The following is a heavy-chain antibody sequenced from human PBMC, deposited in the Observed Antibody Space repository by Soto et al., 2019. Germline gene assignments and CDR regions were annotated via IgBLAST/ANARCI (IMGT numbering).Heavy chain of an antibody. D-gene: IGHD6-19*01. Sequence: QVQLVQSGAEVKKPGSSVKVSCKASGDTFRNYAFTLVRQAPGQGLEWMGTIIPLFSTRYAQKFQGRVTMTAEESTSTVYMHLSSLKPDDTGVYYGARDTGLAVVGRWTSFEHWGQVTRVPGSS. J-gene: IGHJ4*02. CDR1: GDTFRNYA. V-gene: IGHV1-69*18. CDR2: IIPLFST. CDR3: ARDTGLAVVGRWTSFEH.